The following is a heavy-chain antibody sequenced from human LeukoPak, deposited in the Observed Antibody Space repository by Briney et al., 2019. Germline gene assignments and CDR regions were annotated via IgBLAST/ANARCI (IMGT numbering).Heavy chain of an antibody. CDR1: GFTFSSYG. CDR3: TRGGYDYYRLLDY. V-gene: IGHV3-33*01. J-gene: IGHJ4*02. D-gene: IGHD3-16*01. CDR2: IWYDGSNK. Sequence: QAGGSLRLSCAASGFTFSSYGMHWVRQAPGKGLEWVAVIWYDGSNKYYADSVKGRFTISRDNSKNTLYLQMNSLRAEDTAVYYCTRGGYDYYRLLDYWGQGTLVTVSS.